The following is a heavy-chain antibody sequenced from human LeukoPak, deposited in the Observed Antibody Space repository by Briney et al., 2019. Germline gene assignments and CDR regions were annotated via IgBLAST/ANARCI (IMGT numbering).Heavy chain of an antibody. Sequence: GGSLRLSCAASGFTFSSYSMNWVRQAPGKGLEWVSAISGSGGSTYYADPVKGRFTISRDNSKNTLYLQMNSLRAEDTAVYYCAKDASYYYDSSGYYYVLWGQGTLVTVSS. CDR2: ISGSGGST. J-gene: IGHJ4*02. CDR1: GFTFSSYS. CDR3: AKDASYYYDSSGYYYVL. V-gene: IGHV3-23*01. D-gene: IGHD3-22*01.